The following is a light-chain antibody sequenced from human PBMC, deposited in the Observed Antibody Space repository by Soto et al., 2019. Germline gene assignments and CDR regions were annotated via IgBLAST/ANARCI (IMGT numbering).Light chain of an antibody. Sequence: VVLTQSPGTLSLSPGERATLSCRASQIVSASHLAWYQQKPGQAPRLLLYGASTRATDIPDRFSGSGSGTDFTLTISRVEPEDFAVFYCQHYGSSPLTFGGGTKVDI. J-gene: IGKJ4*01. V-gene: IGKV3-20*01. CDR3: QHYGSSPLT. CDR2: GAS. CDR1: QIVSASH.